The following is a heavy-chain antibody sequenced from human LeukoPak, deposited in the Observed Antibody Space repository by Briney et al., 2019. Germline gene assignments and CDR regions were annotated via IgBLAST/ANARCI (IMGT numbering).Heavy chain of an antibody. CDR1: GFTFSTYA. CDR3: AKAGLVRGGALDS. V-gene: IGHV3-23*01. J-gene: IGHJ4*02. D-gene: IGHD4/OR15-4a*01. Sequence: GGSLRLSCAASGFTFSTYAMTWVRQAPGKGLEWVSSITGSGDGTSAADSVKGRFTISRDNSKNTLYLQMNSLRVEDTAVYYCAKAGLVRGGALDSWGQGTLITVSS. CDR2: ITGSGDGT.